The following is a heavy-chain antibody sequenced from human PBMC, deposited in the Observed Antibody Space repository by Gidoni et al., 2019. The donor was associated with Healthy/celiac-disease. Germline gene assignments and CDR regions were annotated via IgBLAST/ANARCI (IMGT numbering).Heavy chain of an antibody. J-gene: IGHJ4*02. CDR2: IYYSGST. V-gene: IGHV4-59*01. CDR1: GGSISSYY. D-gene: IGHD6-13*01. Sequence: QVQLQESGPGLVKPSETLSLTCTVSGGSISSYYWSWIRQPPGKGLEWIGYIYYSGSTNYNPSLKSRVTISVDTSKNQFSLKLSSVTAADTAVYYCARAGGAAAAGDYYFDYWGQGTLVTVSS. CDR3: ARAGGAAAAGDYYFDY.